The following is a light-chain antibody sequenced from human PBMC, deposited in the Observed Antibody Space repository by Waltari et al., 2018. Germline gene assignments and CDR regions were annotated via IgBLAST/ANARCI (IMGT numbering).Light chain of an antibody. CDR1: QGISNY. J-gene: IGKJ3*01. CDR3: LQYNTNLT. V-gene: IGKV1-17*01. Sequence: DIQMTQSPSSLSASSGDRVTITCRASQGISNYLNWYQQKAGKAPKRLIYAASSLESGVPSRFSGSGSGTDFTITISSLQHEDLATYYCLQYNTNLTFGPGTELDIK. CDR2: AAS.